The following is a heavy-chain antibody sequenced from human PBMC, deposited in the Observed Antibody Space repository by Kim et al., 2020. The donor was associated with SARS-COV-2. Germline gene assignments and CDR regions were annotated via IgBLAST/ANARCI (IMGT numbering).Heavy chain of an antibody. Sequence: ASVKVSCKASGYTFTSYGISWVRQAPGQGLEWMGWISAYNGNTNYAQKLQGRVTMTTDTSTSTAYMELRSLRSDDTAVYYCASGNWNGGYYYYGMDVWGQGTTVTVSS. CDR2: ISAYNGNT. CDR3: ASGNWNGGYYYYGMDV. D-gene: IGHD1-20*01. J-gene: IGHJ6*02. V-gene: IGHV1-18*01. CDR1: GYTFTSYG.